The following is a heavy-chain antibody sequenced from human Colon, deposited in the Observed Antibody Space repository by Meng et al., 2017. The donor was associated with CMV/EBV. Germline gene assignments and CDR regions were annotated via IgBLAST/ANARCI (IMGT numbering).Heavy chain of an antibody. D-gene: IGHD6-19*01. Sequence: GSLRLSCAASGFTFSSYSMNWVRQAPGKGLEWVSSISSSSSYIYYADSVKGRFTISRDNAKNSLYLQMNSLRAEDTAVYYCARGGYSSGWYYEHWGQGTLVTVSS. CDR1: GFTFSSYS. CDR2: ISSSSSYI. J-gene: IGHJ4*02. CDR3: ARGGYSSGWYYEH. V-gene: IGHV3-21*01.